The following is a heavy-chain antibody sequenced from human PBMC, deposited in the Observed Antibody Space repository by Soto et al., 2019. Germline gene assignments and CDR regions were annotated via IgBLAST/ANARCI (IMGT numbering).Heavy chain of an antibody. CDR1: GYTFTSYY. CDR2: INPSGGST. D-gene: IGHD4-17*01. Sequence: ASVKVSCKASGYTFTSYYMHWVRQAPGQGLEWMGIINPSGGSTSYAQKFQGRVTMTRDTSTSTVYMELSSLRSEDTAVYYCARGGNDYGLFYYYYYGMDVWGQGTTVTVSS. CDR3: ARGGNDYGLFYYYYYGMDV. V-gene: IGHV1-46*01. J-gene: IGHJ6*02.